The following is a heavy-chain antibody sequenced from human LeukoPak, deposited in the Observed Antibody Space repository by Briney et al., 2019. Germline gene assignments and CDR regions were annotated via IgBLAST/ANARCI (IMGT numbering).Heavy chain of an antibody. Sequence: ASVKVSCKASGGTFSSYAISWVRQAPGQGLEWMGGIIPIFGTANYAQKFQGRVTITADKSTSTAYMGLSSLRSEDTAVYYCAREYDILTGLEYFQNWGQDTLVTVSS. CDR2: IIPIFGTA. J-gene: IGHJ1*01. D-gene: IGHD3-9*01. V-gene: IGHV1-69*06. CDR1: GGTFSSYA. CDR3: AREYDILTGLEYFQN.